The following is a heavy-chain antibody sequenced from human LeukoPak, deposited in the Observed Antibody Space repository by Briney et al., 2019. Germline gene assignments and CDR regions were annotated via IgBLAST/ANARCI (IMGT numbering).Heavy chain of an antibody. CDR3: ARENSWGYYNYYYCYMDV. J-gene: IGHJ6*03. CDR1: GFSLSTSGVG. D-gene: IGHD3-9*01. Sequence: SGPTLVKPTQTLTLTCTFSGFSLSTSGVGVGWIRQPPGKALEWLALIYWNDDKRYSPSLKSRLTITKDTSKNQVVLTMTNMDTVGTVTYYCARENSWGYYNYYYCYMDVWGKGATVTVSS. CDR2: IYWNDDK. V-gene: IGHV2-5*01.